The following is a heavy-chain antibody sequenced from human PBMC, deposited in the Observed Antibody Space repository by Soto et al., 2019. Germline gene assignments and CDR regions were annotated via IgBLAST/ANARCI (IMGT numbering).Heavy chain of an antibody. V-gene: IGHV4-34*01. CDR3: ARSSGWQGDFDY. D-gene: IGHD6-19*01. Sequence: PSETLSLTCAVYGGSFSCYYWSWIRQPPGKGLEWIGEINHSGSTNYNPSLKSRVTISVDTSKNQFSLKLSSVTAADTAVYYCARSSGWQGDFDYWGQGTLVTVSS. J-gene: IGHJ4*02. CDR2: INHSGST. CDR1: GGSFSCYY.